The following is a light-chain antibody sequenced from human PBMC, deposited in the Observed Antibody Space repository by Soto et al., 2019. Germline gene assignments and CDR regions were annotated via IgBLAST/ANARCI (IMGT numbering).Light chain of an antibody. V-gene: IGKV1-9*01. CDR2: GAS. CDR3: QQLNSFPIP. Sequence: IQLTQSPSSLSASVGDRVTISCRASQGIATVLAWYQQKPGKAPKLLIYGASTLRSGVPSRFRGSGSGTDFTLTISSLQPEDFATDLCQQLNSFPIPFGPGTKVDIK. J-gene: IGKJ3*01. CDR1: QGIATV.